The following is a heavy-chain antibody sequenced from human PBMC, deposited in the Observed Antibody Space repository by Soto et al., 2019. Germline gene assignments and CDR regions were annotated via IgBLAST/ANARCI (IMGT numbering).Heavy chain of an antibody. J-gene: IGHJ4*02. CDR1: GFTFSSYA. D-gene: IGHD6-13*01. CDR3: AKDYKKLNRIAAAGIGGFDY. V-gene: IGHV3-23*01. Sequence: HPGGSLRLSCAASGFTFSSYAMSWVRQAPGKGLEWVSAISGSGGSTYYADSVKGRFTISRDNSKNTLYLQMNSLRAEDTAVYYCAKDYKKLNRIAAAGIGGFDYWGQGTLVTVSS. CDR2: ISGSGGST.